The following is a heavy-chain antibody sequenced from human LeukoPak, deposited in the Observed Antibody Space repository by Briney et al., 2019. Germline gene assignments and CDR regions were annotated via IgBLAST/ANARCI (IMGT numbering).Heavy chain of an antibody. CDR3: ASARPGIAVAEDY. CDR1: GGTFSSYA. J-gene: IGHJ4*02. Sequence: GASVKVSCKASGGTFSSYAISWVRQAPGQGLEWMGRIIPILGMANYVQKFQGRVTITADKSTSTAYMELSSLRSEDTAVYYCASARPGIAVAEDYWGQGTLVTVSS. V-gene: IGHV1-69*04. D-gene: IGHD6-19*01. CDR2: IIPILGMA.